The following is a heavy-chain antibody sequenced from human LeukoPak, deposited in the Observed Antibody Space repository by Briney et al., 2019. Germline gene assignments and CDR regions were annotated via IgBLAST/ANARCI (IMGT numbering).Heavy chain of an antibody. CDR3: ARVVPAADFDY. CDR1: GGSISSGDYY. D-gene: IGHD2-2*01. V-gene: IGHV4-30-4*01. Sequence: SQTLSLTCTVSGGSISSGDYYWSWIRQPPGKGLEWIGYIYYSGSTYYNPSLKSRVTISVDTSKNQFSLKLSSETAADTAVYYCARVVPAADFDYWGQGTLVTVSS. J-gene: IGHJ4*02. CDR2: IYYSGST.